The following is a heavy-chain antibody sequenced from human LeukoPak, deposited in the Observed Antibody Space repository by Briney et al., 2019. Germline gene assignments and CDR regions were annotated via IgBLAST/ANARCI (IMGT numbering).Heavy chain of an antibody. CDR1: GFTFSSYW. V-gene: IGHV3-7*01. CDR3: ARAEGYSSSWYQYYFDY. CDR2: IKQDGSEK. D-gene: IGHD6-13*01. Sequence: PGGSLRLSCAASGFTFSSYWMSWVRQAPGKGLEWVANIKQDGSEKYYVDSVKGRFTISGDNAKNSLYLQMNSLRAEDTAVYYCARAEGYSSSWYQYYFDYWGQGTLVTVSS. J-gene: IGHJ4*02.